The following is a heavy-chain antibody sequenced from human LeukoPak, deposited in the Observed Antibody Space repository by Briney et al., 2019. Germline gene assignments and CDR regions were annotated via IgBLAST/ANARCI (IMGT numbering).Heavy chain of an antibody. D-gene: IGHD3-3*01. J-gene: IGHJ4*02. CDR3: AREVLGGVIALPFDY. CDR1: GGSITRSSYY. Sequence: SETLSLTCTVSGGSITRSSYYWGWIRQPPGKGLEWIGSIYYSGSSYYNSSLKSRVNISVDKSKNQFSLKLSSVTAADTAVYYCAREVLGGVIALPFDYWGQGTLVTVSS. V-gene: IGHV4-39*02. CDR2: IYYSGSS.